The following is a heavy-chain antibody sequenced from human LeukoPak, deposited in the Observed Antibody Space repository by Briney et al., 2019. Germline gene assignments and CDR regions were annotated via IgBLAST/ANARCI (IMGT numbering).Heavy chain of an antibody. CDR3: AYGSGSYPLWY. CDR1: GGSISSYY. D-gene: IGHD3-10*01. V-gene: IGHV4-59*01. Sequence: PSETLSLTCTVSGGSISSYYWSWIRQPPGKGLEWIGYIYHSGSTNYNPSLKSRVTISVDTSKNQFSLKLSSVTAADTAVYYCAYGSGSYPLWYWGQGTLVTVSS. CDR2: IYHSGST. J-gene: IGHJ4*02.